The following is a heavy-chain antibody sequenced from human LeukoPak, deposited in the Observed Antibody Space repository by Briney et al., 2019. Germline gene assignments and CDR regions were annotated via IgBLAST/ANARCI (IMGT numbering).Heavy chain of an antibody. CDR1: GGTFSSYA. CDR2: IIPIFGTA. Sequence: GASVKVSRMASGGTFSSYAISWVRQAPGQGLEWMGGIIPIFGTANYAQKFQGRVTITADKSTSTAYMELSSLRSEDTAVYYCAREGSSWYGNYFDYWGQGTLVTVSS. J-gene: IGHJ4*02. CDR3: AREGSSWYGNYFDY. D-gene: IGHD2-15*01. V-gene: IGHV1-69*06.